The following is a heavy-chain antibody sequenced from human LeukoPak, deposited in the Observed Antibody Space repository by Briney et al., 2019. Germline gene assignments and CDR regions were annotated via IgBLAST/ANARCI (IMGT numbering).Heavy chain of an antibody. Sequence: PSETLSLTCAVHGGSCDDYYCSWIRQPPGKGLEWIGEIHPSGIFYYNSSLMSRVTISIDTSKSQFSLRLTSATAADTAFYYCARGRDRSKAGDLWGQGSLVTVSS. V-gene: IGHV4-34*01. CDR2: IHPSGIF. J-gene: IGHJ5*02. CDR3: ARGRDRSKAGDL. D-gene: IGHD5-24*01. CDR1: GGSCDDYY.